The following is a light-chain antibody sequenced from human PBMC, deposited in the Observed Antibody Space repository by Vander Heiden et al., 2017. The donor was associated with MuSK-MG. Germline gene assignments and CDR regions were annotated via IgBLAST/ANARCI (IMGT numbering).Light chain of an antibody. CDR3: QSYDSNLSGSTVV. J-gene: IGLJ2*01. V-gene: IGLV1-40*01. CDR2: GNS. CDR1: SSNIGAGYD. Sequence: QTVLTPPPPVSGAPWQKGTTSCIGSSSNIGAGYDVHWYQQLPGTAPKLLIYGNSNRPSGVPDRFSGSKSGTSASLAITGLQAEDEAEYYCQSYDSNLSGSTVVFGGGTKLTVL.